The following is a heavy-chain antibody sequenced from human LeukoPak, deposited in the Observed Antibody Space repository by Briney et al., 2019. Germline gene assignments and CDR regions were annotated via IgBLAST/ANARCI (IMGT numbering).Heavy chain of an antibody. J-gene: IGHJ4*02. V-gene: IGHV4-39*01. Sequence: PSETLSLTCTVSGGSISSSSYYWGWIRQPPGKGLEWVGTIYYSGSPYYNPSLKSRATTSVDMSKNQFSLKLSSVTAADTAVYYCARIYGDYVAPIDYWGQGTLVTVSS. CDR3: ARIYGDYVAPIDY. CDR1: GGSISSSSYY. D-gene: IGHD4-17*01. CDR2: IYYSGSP.